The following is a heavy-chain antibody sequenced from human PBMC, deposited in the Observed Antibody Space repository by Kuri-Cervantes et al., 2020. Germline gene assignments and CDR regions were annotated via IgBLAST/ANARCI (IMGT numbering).Heavy chain of an antibody. D-gene: IGHD1-20*01. J-gene: IGHJ5*02. CDR1: GGTFSSYA. CDR3: ARGYNWKFIGWFDL. V-gene: IGHV1-69*05. CDR2: IIPIFGTA. Sequence: SVKVSCKASGGTFSSYAISWVRQAPGQGLEWMGGIIPIFGTANYAQKFQGRVTITTDESTSTAYMELSSLTSDDTAVYYCARGYNWKFIGWFDLWGQGTLVTVSS.